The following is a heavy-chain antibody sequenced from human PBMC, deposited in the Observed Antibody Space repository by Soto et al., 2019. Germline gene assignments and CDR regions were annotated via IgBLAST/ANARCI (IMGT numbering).Heavy chain of an antibody. CDR2: ISAYNGNT. V-gene: IGHV1-18*01. J-gene: IGHJ4*02. CDR1: GYTFTSYG. D-gene: IGHD6-19*01. Sequence: ASVKVSCKASGYTFTSYGITWVRQAPGQGLEWMGWISAYNGNTNYAQKLQGRVTMTTDTSTSTAYMELRSLRSDDTAVYYCARWGRRDIAVAGTWDYWGQGTLVTVSS. CDR3: ARWGRRDIAVAGTWDY.